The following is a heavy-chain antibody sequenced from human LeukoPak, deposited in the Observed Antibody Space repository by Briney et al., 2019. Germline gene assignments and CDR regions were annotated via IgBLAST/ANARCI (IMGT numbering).Heavy chain of an antibody. CDR1: GFTFTNSA. D-gene: IGHD2-15*01. Sequence: ASVKVSCKASGFTFTNSAMQWVRQARGQRLEWIGWIVVGSGSTNYAQKFQERVTITRDMTTSTAYMELSSLRSEDTAVYYCAASMRCSGGSCYGVFDYWGQGTLVTVSS. CDR3: AASMRCSGGSCYGVFDY. CDR2: IVVGSGST. J-gene: IGHJ4*02. V-gene: IGHV1-58*02.